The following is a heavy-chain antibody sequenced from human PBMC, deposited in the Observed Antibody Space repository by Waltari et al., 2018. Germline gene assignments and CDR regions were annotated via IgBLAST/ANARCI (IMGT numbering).Heavy chain of an antibody. D-gene: IGHD5-12*01. V-gene: IGHV4-59*08. CDR2: IYYSGST. Sequence: QVQLQESGPGLVKPSETLSLTCSVSVGPISHYYWSWTRQPPGKGLEWIGYIYYSGSTNYNPSLKSRVTISVDTSKNQFSLKLSSVTAADTAVYYCARLDEYGGYAFDYWGQGTLVTVSS. CDR1: VGPISHYY. J-gene: IGHJ4*02. CDR3: ARLDEYGGYAFDY.